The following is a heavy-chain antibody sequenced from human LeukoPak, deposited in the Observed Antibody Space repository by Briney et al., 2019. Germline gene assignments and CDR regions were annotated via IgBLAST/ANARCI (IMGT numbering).Heavy chain of an antibody. V-gene: IGHV5-51*01. J-gene: IGHJ4*02. D-gene: IGHD5-24*01. CDR2: IYPGGSET. CDR3: ARASRDGYNQNFDH. Sequence: GESLKISCKGLGYDFSTYWNAWVRQRPGKGLEWMGVIYPGGSETRYDPSFQGQVTISADRSTSTAYLQWSSLRASDTAMYYCARASRDGYNQNFDHWGQGTLVAVSS. CDR1: GYDFSTYW.